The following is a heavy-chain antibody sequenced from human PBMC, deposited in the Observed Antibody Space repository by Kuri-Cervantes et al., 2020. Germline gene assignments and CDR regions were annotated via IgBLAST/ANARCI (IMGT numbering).Heavy chain of an antibody. J-gene: IGHJ4*02. Sequence: GESLKISCAASGFTFSSYWMSWVRQAPGKGLEWVANIKQDGSEKYYVDSVKGRFTISRDNAKNSLYLQMNSLRAEDTALYYCAKDIGGYYDSSGYGGYFDYWGQGTLVTVSS. D-gene: IGHD3-22*01. CDR2: IKQDGSEK. CDR1: GFTFSSYW. V-gene: IGHV3-7*03. CDR3: AKDIGGYYDSSGYGGYFDY.